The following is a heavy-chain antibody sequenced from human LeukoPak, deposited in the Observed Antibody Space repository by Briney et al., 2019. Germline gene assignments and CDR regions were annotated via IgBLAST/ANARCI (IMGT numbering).Heavy chain of an antibody. V-gene: IGHV3-23*01. CDR2: ISGSGGST. Sequence: PGGSLRLSCVSSGFSFSNYAMSWVRQAPGKGLEWVSSISGSGGSTHYADSVKGRFTISRDKTKNTLYLQMNSLRAEDMAVYYCAKSAYYDASGYYREYYFDYRGQGTLVTVSS. J-gene: IGHJ4*02. D-gene: IGHD3-22*01. CDR1: GFSFSNYA. CDR3: AKSAYYDASGYYREYYFDY.